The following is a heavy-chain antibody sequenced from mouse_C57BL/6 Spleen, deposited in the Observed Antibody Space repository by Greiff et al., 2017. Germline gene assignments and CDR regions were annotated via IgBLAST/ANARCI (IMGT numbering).Heavy chain of an antibody. J-gene: IGHJ3*01. V-gene: IGHV14-1*01. CDR1: GFNIKDHY. CDR3: INNWDVAY. Sequence: EVQLQQSGAEFVRPGASVKLSCTASGFNIKDHYMPWVKQRPEQGLEWIGRIDPEDGDTEYAPKFQGKATMTADTSSNTAYLQLSSLTSEDTAVYYCINNWDVAYWGQGTLVTVSA. CDR2: IDPEDGDT. D-gene: IGHD4-1*01.